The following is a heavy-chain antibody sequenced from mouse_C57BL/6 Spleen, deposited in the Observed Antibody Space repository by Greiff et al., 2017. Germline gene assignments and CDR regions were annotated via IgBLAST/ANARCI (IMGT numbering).Heavy chain of an antibody. CDR3: TRPGPSWFAY. CDR2: IDPDTGGT. J-gene: IGHJ3*01. V-gene: IGHV1-15*01. Sequence: QVQLQQSGAELVRPGASVTLSCKASGYTFTDYEMHWVKQTPVHGLEWIGAIDPDTGGTAYNQKFKGKAILTADKSSSTAYMELRSLTSEDSAVYYGTRPGPSWFAYWGQGTLVTVSA. CDR1: GYTFTDYE.